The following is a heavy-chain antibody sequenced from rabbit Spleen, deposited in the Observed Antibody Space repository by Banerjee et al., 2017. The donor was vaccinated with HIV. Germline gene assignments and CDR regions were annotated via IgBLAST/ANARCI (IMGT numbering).Heavy chain of an antibody. D-gene: IGHD7-1*01. J-gene: IGHJ6*01. CDR1: GVSFSDKDV. Sequence: QSLEESGGDLVKPGASLTLTCIASGVSFSDKDVMCWVRQAPGKGLEWIACINIVTGKDVYATWAKGRFIMSRTSSTTVTLQMTSLTVADTATYFCARDTGTSFSSYGMDLWGPGTLVTVS. CDR2: INIVTGKD. CDR3: ARDTGTSFSSYGMDL. V-gene: IGHV1S40*01.